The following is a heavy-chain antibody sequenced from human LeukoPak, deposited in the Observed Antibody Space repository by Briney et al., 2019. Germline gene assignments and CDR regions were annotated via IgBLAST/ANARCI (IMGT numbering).Heavy chain of an antibody. D-gene: IGHD3-22*01. CDR2: IYYSGST. V-gene: IGHV4-59*01. J-gene: IGHJ4*02. Sequence: SETLSLTCAVSGGSISSYYWSWIRQPPGKGLEWIGNIYYSGSTNYNPSLKSRVTISVDTSKNQFSLRLSSVTAADTAVYYCARAPYYYDSSGYLGYFDYRGQGTLVTVSS. CDR3: ARAPYYYDSSGYLGYFDY. CDR1: GGSISSYY.